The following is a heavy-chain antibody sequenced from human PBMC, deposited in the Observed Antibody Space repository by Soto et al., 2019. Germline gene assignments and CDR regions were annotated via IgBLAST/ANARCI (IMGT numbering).Heavy chain of an antibody. Sequence: PRLSCIGSGFTFGDYAMSWFRQTPGRGLEWVGFIRSNTYDGTTEYAASVKGRFTISRDDSKSVAYLQMNSLNSEDTAVYYCATEDSNIVVVTVVYWGRGTLVTV. CDR3: ATEDSNIVVVTVVY. D-gene: IGHD2-2*01. J-gene: IGHJ4*02. CDR1: GFTFGDYA. V-gene: IGHV3-49*03. CDR2: IRSNTYDGTT.